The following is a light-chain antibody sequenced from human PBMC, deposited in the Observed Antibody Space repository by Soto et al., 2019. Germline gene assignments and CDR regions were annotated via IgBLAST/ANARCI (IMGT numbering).Light chain of an antibody. J-gene: IGLJ2*01. CDR3: AVWDDSLNGPV. Sequence: QSVLTQPPSASGTPGQRVTISCSGGNSNIGRYNVNWYQQVPGTAPKLLIYTNTQRPSGVPDRFSGSKSATSASLAISGLQSEDEADYYCAVWDDSLNGPVFGGGTKVTVL. CDR2: TNT. CDR1: NSNIGRYN. V-gene: IGLV1-44*01.